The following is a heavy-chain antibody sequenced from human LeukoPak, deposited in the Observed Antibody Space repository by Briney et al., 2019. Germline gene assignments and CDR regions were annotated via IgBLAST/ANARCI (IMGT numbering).Heavy chain of an antibody. Sequence: GGSLRLSCAASGFTFSSYSMNWVRQAPGKGLEWVSSISSSSSYIYYADSVKGRFTISRDNAKNSLYLQMNSLRAEDTAVYYCANGAGYYGSFDYWGQGTLVTVSS. CDR3: ANGAGYYGSFDY. V-gene: IGHV3-21*01. J-gene: IGHJ4*02. CDR2: ISSSSSYI. D-gene: IGHD3-9*01. CDR1: GFTFSSYS.